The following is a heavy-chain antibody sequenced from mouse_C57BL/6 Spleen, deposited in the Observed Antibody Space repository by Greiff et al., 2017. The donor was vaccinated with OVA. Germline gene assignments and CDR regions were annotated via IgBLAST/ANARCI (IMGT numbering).Heavy chain of an antibody. CDR2: IDPETGGT. CDR1: GYTFTDYE. J-gene: IGHJ4*01. CDR3: TSGGYYGSSPYAMDY. Sequence: VQLQQSGAELVRPGASVTLSCKASGYTFTDYEMHWVKQTPVHGLEWIGAIDPETGGTAYNQKFKGKAILTADKSSSTAYMELRSLSSEDSAVYSYTSGGYYGSSPYAMDYWGQGTSVTVSS. D-gene: IGHD1-1*01. V-gene: IGHV1-15*01.